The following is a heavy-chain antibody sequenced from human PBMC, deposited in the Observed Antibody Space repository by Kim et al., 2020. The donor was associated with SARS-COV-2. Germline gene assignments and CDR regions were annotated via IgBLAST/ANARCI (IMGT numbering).Heavy chain of an antibody. D-gene: IGHD3-22*01. Sequence: PSINSRVTISVDRSKNQFSLKLSSVTAADTAVDYCERTYYYDSSGWVFDYWGQGTLVTVSS. J-gene: IGHJ4*02. V-gene: IGHV4-31*02. CDR3: ERTYYYDSSGWVFDY.